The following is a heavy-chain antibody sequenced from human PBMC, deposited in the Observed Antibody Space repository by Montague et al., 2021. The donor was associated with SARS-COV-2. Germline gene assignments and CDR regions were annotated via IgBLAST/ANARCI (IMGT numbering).Heavy chain of an antibody. CDR2: ISSSGSTT. CDR3: AREGFTGKYVEY. CDR1: GFTFSNYE. Sequence: SLRLSCAGSGFTFSNYEMNWVRQAPGKGLEWISDISSSGSTTYYIDSVKGRFTISRDNAKNPLYLQMNSLRAEDTAVYYCAREGFTGKYVEYWGQGTLVTVSS. D-gene: IGHD2-8*02. J-gene: IGHJ4*02. V-gene: IGHV3-48*03.